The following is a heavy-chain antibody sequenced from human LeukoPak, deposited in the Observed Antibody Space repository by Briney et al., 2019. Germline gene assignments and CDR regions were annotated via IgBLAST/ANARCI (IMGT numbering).Heavy chain of an antibody. V-gene: IGHV3-21*01. J-gene: IGHJ4*02. D-gene: IGHD2-15*01. CDR1: VFTFSSYS. CDR2: ISSSSSYI. Sequence: GGALRVSCAASVFTFSSYSMNSVRPARGKGREWVSSISSSSSYIYYADSVKGRFTISRDNAKNSLYLQMNSLRAEDTAIYYCASSMVAAPHWGQGTLVIVSS. CDR3: ASSMVAAPH.